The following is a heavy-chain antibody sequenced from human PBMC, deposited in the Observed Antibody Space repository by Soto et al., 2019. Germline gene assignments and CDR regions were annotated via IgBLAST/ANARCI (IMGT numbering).Heavy chain of an antibody. J-gene: IGHJ4*02. D-gene: IGHD1-1*01. Sequence: QVQLAQSGAEVKKPGASVTVSCKASGYTFSSYGISWVRQAPGQGLEWVGWISVHNGYTKYATELQGRVTMSTDTSTSTAYMELRSLRSDDSAVYFCARLEHNFGPHDYWGQGTLVTVTS. CDR3: ARLEHNFGPHDY. CDR2: ISVHNGYT. CDR1: GYTFSSYG. V-gene: IGHV1-18*01.